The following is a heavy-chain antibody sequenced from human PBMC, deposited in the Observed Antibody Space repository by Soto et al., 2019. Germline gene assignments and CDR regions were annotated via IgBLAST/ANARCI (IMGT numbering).Heavy chain of an antibody. Sequence: ASVKASCKASGYTFTSYGISWVRQSPVQGLEWMGWISAYNGNTNYAQKLQGRVTMTTDTSTSTAYMELRSLRSDVTAVYYCARQVGRAAAGRKNAFDIWGQGTMVTVSS. CDR3: ARQVGRAAAGRKNAFDI. D-gene: IGHD6-13*01. V-gene: IGHV1-18*01. J-gene: IGHJ3*02. CDR2: ISAYNGNT. CDR1: GYTFTSYG.